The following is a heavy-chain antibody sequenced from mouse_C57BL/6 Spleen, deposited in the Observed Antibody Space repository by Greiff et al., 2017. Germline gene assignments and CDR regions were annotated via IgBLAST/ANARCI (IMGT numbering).Heavy chain of an antibody. V-gene: IGHV1-22*01. Sequence: EVQLQQSGPELVKPGASVKMSCKASGYTFTDYNMHWVKQSHGKSLEWIGYINPNNGGTSYNQKFKGKATLTVNKSSSTAYMELRSLTSEDSAVYYCARAYTYDYDWTWFAYWGQGTTVTVS. CDR3: ARAYTYDYDWTWFAY. CDR2: INPNNGGT. D-gene: IGHD2-4*01. J-gene: IGHJ3*01. CDR1: GYTFTDYN.